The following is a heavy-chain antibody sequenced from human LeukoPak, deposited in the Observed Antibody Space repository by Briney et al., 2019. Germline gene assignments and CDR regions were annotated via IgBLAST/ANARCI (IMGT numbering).Heavy chain of an antibody. J-gene: IGHJ4*02. V-gene: IGHV3-7*01. Sequence: GGSLRLSCAASGFTFSTYNMNWVRQAPGKGLEWVANIKPDGSLIYYVDSVKGRFTISRDNAKNSLYLQMNSLRAEDTAVYYCAKWELYSGFYYIDYWGQGTLATVSS. CDR3: AKWELYSGFYYIDY. D-gene: IGHD1-26*01. CDR2: IKPDGSLI. CDR1: GFTFSTYN.